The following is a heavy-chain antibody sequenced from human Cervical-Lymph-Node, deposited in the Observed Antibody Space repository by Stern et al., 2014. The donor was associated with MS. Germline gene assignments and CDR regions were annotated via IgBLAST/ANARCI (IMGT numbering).Heavy chain of an antibody. CDR2: ISYDGINS. Sequence: MQLVESGGGVVQPGRSLTLSCAASGFTFGSYAFHWVRQAPGKGLEWVVLISYDGINSYYADSVQGRFTISRANSRSTLYLEMNSLTSEDTAMYYCARGSAIAHCSSLRCQRGQNWFDPWGQGTMVTVSS. CDR3: ARGSAIAHCSSLRCQRGQNWFDP. D-gene: IGHD2-2*01. V-gene: IGHV3-30-3*01. CDR1: GFTFGSYA. J-gene: IGHJ5*02.